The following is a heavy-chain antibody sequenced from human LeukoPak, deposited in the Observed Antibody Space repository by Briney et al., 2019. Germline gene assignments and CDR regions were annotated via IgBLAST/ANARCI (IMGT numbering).Heavy chain of an antibody. CDR1: GGSISSSSYY. CDR2: ISYSGST. Sequence: PSETLSLTCTVSGGSISSSSYYWGWIRQPPGKGLEWIGSISYSGSTYYNPSLKSRVTISVDTSKNQFSLMLSSVTAADTAVYYCARRITGTTSDSFDSWGQGTLVTVSS. J-gene: IGHJ4*02. CDR3: ARRITGTTSDSFDS. V-gene: IGHV4-39*01. D-gene: IGHD1-20*01.